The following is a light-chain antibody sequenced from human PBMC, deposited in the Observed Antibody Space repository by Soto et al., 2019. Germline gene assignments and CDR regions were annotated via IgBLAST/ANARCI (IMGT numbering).Light chain of an antibody. CDR3: QHYGYPQWT. CDR2: KAS. J-gene: IGKJ1*01. Sequence: DIQMTQSPSTLSGSVGDRVTITCRASQTISSWLAWYQQKPGKAPKLLIYKASTLKSGVPSRFSGSGSGTEFTLTISSLQPDDFATYYCQHYGYPQWTFGQGTKVDI. CDR1: QTISSW. V-gene: IGKV1-5*03.